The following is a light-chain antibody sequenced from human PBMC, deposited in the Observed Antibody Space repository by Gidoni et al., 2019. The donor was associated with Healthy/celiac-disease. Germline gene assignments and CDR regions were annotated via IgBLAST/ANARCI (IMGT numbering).Light chain of an antibody. Sequence: QSALTQPRSVSGSPRQSVTISCTGTSSDVGGYNYVSWYQQHPGKAPKLMIYDVSKRPSGVPDRFSGSKSGNTASLTISGLQAEDEADYYCCSYAGSYTPPYVFGTGTKVTVL. J-gene: IGLJ1*01. CDR2: DVS. CDR1: SSDVGGYNY. CDR3: CSYAGSYTPPYV. V-gene: IGLV2-11*01.